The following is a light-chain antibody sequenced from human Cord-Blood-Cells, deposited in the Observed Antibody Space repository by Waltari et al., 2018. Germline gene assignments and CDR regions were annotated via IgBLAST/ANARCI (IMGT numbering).Light chain of an antibody. V-gene: IGKV4-1*01. CDR3: QQYYSTPYT. J-gene: IGKJ2*01. CDR2: WAA. Sequence: DIVMTQSPDSLAVSLGERATINCKSSQSVLYSSNNKYYLAWYQQKPGQPPKLLIYWAATRESGVPDRFSGSGSVTDFTLTISSLQAEDVAVYYCQQYYSTPYTFGQGTKLEIK. CDR1: QSVLYSSNNKYY.